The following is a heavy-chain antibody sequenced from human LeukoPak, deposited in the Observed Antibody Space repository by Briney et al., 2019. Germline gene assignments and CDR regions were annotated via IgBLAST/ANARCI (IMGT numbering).Heavy chain of an antibody. V-gene: IGHV3-7*01. CDR1: GFTFSSYW. CDR3: ARPSSYSSAWGSDH. J-gene: IGHJ4*02. Sequence: GGSLRLSCVTSGFTFSSYWMSWVRQAPGKGLEWVANINEDGSQKNYVDSMKGRLTISRDNAKNSVYLQMDSLRVDDTAVYYCARPSSYSSAWGSDHWGQGTLVTVRS. CDR2: INEDGSQK. D-gene: IGHD6-19*01.